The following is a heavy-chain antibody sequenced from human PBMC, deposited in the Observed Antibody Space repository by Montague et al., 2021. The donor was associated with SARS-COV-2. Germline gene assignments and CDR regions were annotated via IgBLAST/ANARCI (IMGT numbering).Heavy chain of an antibody. J-gene: IGHJ6*02. Sequence: SETLSLTRTLSGGSNSRYYWSWIRQPPGKGLEWIGYVSDSGSDYXPSLKIRVSISVDTSKKLLSLSLSSVTAADTAIYYCARHRKDYDILTGYSTSFYYDMDVWGQGTTVTVSS. V-gene: IGHV4-59*08. CDR1: GGSNSRYY. CDR3: ARHRKDYDILTGYSTSFYYDMDV. D-gene: IGHD3-9*01. CDR2: VSDSGS.